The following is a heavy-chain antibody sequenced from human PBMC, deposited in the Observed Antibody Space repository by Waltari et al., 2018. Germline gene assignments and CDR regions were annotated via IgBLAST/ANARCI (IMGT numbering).Heavy chain of an antibody. J-gene: IGHJ5*02. CDR3: ARGYAHCNDGGCFSNWLDP. CDR2: IIPMFGKE. V-gene: IGHV1-69*13. Sequence: QVHLVQSGAEVKKPGSSVKVSCTASGYTFNNYAITWVRQAPGQGLEWMGGIIPMFGKEKYAQKFQCRLTIAADDSTSTAYMELRSLTSEDTATYYCARGYAHCNDGGCFSNWLDPWGQGTLVTVSS. D-gene: IGHD2-15*01. CDR1: GYTFNNYA.